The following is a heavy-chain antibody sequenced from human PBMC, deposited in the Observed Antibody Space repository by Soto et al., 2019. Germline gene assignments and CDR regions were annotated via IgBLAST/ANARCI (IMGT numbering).Heavy chain of an antibody. CDR2: IYYSGST. V-gene: IGHV4-31*03. CDR3: ARGRYGDGYY. Sequence: PSETMSLTCTVSGCSLSSGGYYWSWIRQHPGKGLEWIGYIYYSGSTYYNPSLKSRVTISVDTSKNQFSLKLSSVTAADTDVYYCARGRYGDGYYWGQGALVTVSS. J-gene: IGHJ4*02. CDR1: GCSLSSGGYY. D-gene: IGHD4-17*01.